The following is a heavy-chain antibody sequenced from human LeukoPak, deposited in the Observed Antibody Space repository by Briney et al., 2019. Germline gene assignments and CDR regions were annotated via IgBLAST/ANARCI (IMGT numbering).Heavy chain of an antibody. V-gene: IGHV3-33*01. J-gene: IGHJ4*02. CDR1: GFTFSSYG. Sequence: PGGSLRLSCAASGFTFSSYGMHWVRQAPGKGLEWVAVIWYDGSNKYYADSVKGRFTISRDNSKNTLYLRMNSLRAEDTAVYYCARDGIAVAGFVDYWGQGTLVTVSS. CDR2: IWYDGSNK. CDR3: ARDGIAVAGFVDY. D-gene: IGHD6-19*01.